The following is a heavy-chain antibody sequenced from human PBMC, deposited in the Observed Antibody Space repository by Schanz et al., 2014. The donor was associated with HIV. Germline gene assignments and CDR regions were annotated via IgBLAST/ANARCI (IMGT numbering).Heavy chain of an antibody. Sequence: VQLVQSGGGLVKPGGSLRISCAASGFTFRHAWMSWVRQAPGKGLEWAAVIWYDGSYKYYADSVKGRFTISRDNPKNTLYLQMNSLRAEDTAIYYCARSPDWAGTDAFDIWGQGTTVTVSS. CDR3: ARSPDWAGTDAFDI. CDR2: IWYDGSYK. V-gene: IGHV3-33*08. J-gene: IGHJ3*02. D-gene: IGHD6-19*01. CDR1: GFTFRHAW.